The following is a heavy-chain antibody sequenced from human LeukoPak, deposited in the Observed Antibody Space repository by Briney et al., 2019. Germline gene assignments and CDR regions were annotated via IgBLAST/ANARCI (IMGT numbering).Heavy chain of an antibody. CDR1: GFTFSSYS. CDR2: ISSSSSTI. Sequence: GRSLRLSCAASGFTFSSYSMNWVRQAPGKGLEWVSYISSSSSTIYYADSVKGRFTISRDNAKNSLYLQMNSLRAEDTAVYYCARATTYSSGWYTVYYYYMDVWGKGTTVTVSS. V-gene: IGHV3-48*01. D-gene: IGHD6-19*01. J-gene: IGHJ6*03. CDR3: ARATTYSSGWYTVYYYYMDV.